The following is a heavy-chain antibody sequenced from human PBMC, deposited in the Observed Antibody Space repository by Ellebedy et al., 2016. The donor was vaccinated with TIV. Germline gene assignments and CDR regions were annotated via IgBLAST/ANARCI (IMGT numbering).Heavy chain of an antibody. Sequence: SETLSLTCTVSGGSISSGGYFWSWIRQHPGTGLEWIGYIYYSGSTDYNPSLKSRVTISVDAFKNQFSLKLTSVTAADTAVYYCARDSKKGWAFDIWGQGTMVTVSS. D-gene: IGHD2-15*01. CDR2: IYYSGST. CDR3: ARDSKKGWAFDI. J-gene: IGHJ3*02. V-gene: IGHV4-61*08. CDR1: GGSISSGGYF.